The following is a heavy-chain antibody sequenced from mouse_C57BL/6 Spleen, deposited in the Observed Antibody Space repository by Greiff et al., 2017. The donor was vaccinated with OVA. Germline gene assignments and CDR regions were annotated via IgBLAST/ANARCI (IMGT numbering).Heavy chain of an antibody. D-gene: IGHD3-2*02. CDR2: INPSTGGT. J-gene: IGHJ4*01. Sequence: VQLQQSGPELVKPGASVKISCKASGYSFTGYYMNWVKQSPEKSLEWIGEINPSTGGTTYNQKFKAKATLTVDKSSSTAYMQLKSLTSEDSAVDYCARGQLKPYAMDYWGQGTSVTVSS. V-gene: IGHV1-42*01. CDR3: ARGQLKPYAMDY. CDR1: GYSFTGYY.